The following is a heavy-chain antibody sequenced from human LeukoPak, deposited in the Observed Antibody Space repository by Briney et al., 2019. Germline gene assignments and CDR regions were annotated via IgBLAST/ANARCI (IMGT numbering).Heavy chain of an antibody. CDR3: ARVSFLSQVGWRGYYFDY. J-gene: IGHJ4*02. CDR2: INAGNGNT. V-gene: IGHV1-3*01. CDR1: GYTFTSYA. Sequence: ASVKVSCKASGYTFTSYAMHWVRQAPGQRLEWMGWINAGNGNTKYSQKFQGRVTITRDTSASTAYMELSSLRSEDTAVYYCARVSFLSQVGWRGYYFDYWGQGTLVTVSS. D-gene: IGHD1-26*01.